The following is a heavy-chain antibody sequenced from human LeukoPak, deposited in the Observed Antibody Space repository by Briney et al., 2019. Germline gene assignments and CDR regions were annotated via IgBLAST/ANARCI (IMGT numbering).Heavy chain of an antibody. CDR3: ASGSSRARDAFDI. CDR1: GFTLSSYS. Sequence: GGSLRLSCAASGFTLSSYSMSWVRQAPGKGLEWVSSISSSSSYIYYADSVKGRFTISRDNAKNSLYLQMNSLRAEDTAVYYCASGSSRARDAFDIWGQGTMVTVSS. V-gene: IGHV3-21*01. J-gene: IGHJ3*02. D-gene: IGHD2-15*01. CDR2: ISSSSSYI.